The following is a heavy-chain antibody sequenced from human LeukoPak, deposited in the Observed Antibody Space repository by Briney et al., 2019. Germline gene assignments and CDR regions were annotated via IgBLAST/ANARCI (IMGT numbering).Heavy chain of an antibody. V-gene: IGHV3-15*01. J-gene: IGHJ4*02. Sequence: GGSLRLSCAASGFTFSSYAMSWVRQAPGKGLEWVGRIKSKTDGGTTDYAAPVKGRFTISRDDSKNTLYLQMNSLKTEDTAVYYCTTDGTTYYYDSSGYFLDYWGQGTLVTVSS. CDR1: GFTFSSYA. D-gene: IGHD3-22*01. CDR3: TTDGTTYYYDSSGYFLDY. CDR2: IKSKTDGGTT.